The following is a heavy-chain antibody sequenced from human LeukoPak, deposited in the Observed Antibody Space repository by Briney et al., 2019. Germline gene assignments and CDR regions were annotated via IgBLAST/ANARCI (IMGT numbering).Heavy chain of an antibody. V-gene: IGHV3-66*01. J-gene: IGHJ6*02. CDR3: AREKREKGLRFLEWSNHYYGMDV. CDR1: GFTFSSNY. CDR2: IYSGGST. D-gene: IGHD3-3*01. Sequence: GGSLRLSCAASGFTFSSNYMSWVRQAPGKGLEWVSVIYSGGSTYYADSVKGRFTISRDNSKNTLYLQMNSLRAEDTAVYYCAREKREKGLRFLEWSNHYYGMDVWGQGTTVTVSS.